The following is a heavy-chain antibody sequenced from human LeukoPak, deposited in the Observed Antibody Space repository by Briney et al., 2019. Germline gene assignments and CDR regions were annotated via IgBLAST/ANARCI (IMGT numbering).Heavy chain of an antibody. CDR3: ARDRIIAAAGIDY. V-gene: IGHV3-30*03. J-gene: IGHJ4*02. Sequence: PGGSLRLSCAASGFTVSNNYMSWVRQAPGKGLEWVAVISYDGSNKYYADSVKGRFTISRDNSKNTLYLQMNSLRGEDTAVYYCARDRIIAAAGIDYWGQGTLVTVSS. CDR1: GFTVSNNY. D-gene: IGHD6-13*01. CDR2: ISYDGSNK.